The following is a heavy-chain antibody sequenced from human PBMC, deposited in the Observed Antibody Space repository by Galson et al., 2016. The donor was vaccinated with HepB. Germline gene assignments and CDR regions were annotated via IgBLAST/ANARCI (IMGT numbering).Heavy chain of an antibody. CDR2: ISAGSGPT. J-gene: IGHJ4*02. V-gene: IGHV3-21*01. Sequence: SLRLSCAVSGFTFSRYAMSGVRQAPGKGLEWVSTISAGSGPTDYADSVKGRFTISRDNAKNSLYLQMNSLRAEDTAVYYCAREPVRLDDLLTGPPKNPDYWGQGTLVTVSS. CDR1: GFTFSRYA. D-gene: IGHD3-9*01. CDR3: AREPVRLDDLLTGPPKNPDY.